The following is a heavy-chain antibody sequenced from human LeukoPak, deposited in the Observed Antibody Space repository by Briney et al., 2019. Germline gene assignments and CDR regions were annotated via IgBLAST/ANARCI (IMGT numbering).Heavy chain of an antibody. Sequence: QPGGSLRLSCAASGFTFSSYAMRWVRQAPGKGLEWVAVISYDGSNKYYADSVKGRFTISRDNSKNTLYLQMNSLRAEDTAVYYCARKTGDCWGQGTLVIVSS. V-gene: IGHV3-30-3*01. CDR2: ISYDGSNK. J-gene: IGHJ4*02. D-gene: IGHD1-14*01. CDR3: ARKTGDC. CDR1: GFTFSSYA.